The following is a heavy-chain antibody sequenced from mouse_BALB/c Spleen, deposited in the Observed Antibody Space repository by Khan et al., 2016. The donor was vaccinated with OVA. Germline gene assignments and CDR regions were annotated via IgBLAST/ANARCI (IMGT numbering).Heavy chain of an antibody. CDR1: GYTFTSYT. CDR3: VRDGAYHRNDGGVAY. J-gene: IGHJ3*01. CDR2: INPSNGYT. Sequence: VQLQESGAELARPGASVKMSCKASGYTFTSYTIHWIKLRPGQGLEWIGYINPSNGYTNYNQKFKDKATLTADKSSTTAYMELSSLTYDDSALYNCVRDGAYHRNDGGVAYWGQGTLVTVSA. D-gene: IGHD2-14*01. V-gene: IGHV1-4*01.